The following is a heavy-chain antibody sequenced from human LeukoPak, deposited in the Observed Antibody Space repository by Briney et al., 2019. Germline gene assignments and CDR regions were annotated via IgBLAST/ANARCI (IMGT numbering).Heavy chain of an antibody. CDR1: GFTFSNYW. V-gene: IGHV3-74*03. Sequence: PGGSLRLSCAASGFTFSNYWVHWVRQAPGKGLVWVSRINRDGRTTKYADSVKGRFTVSRDNAKNTVNLQMNRLRAEDTAVYYCARDKKSGESSEIDYWGQGTLVTVSS. CDR3: ARDKKSGESSEIDY. J-gene: IGHJ4*02. CDR2: INRDGRTT. D-gene: IGHD3-10*01.